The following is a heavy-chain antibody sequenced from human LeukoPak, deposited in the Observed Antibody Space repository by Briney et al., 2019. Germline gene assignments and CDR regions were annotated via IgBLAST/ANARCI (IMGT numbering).Heavy chain of an antibody. J-gene: IGHJ4*02. CDR3: ARGVLWGGNDCTSPHY. CDR2: INHSGST. D-gene: IGHD1-1*01. Sequence: SSETLSLTCAVYGGSFSGYYWNWIRQPPGTGLEWIGQINHSGSTNYNPSLKSRVTISVDTSKNQFSLKLTSVTSADTAVYYCARGVLWGGNDCTSPHYCSQGTLVT. V-gene: IGHV4-34*01. CDR1: GGSFSGYY.